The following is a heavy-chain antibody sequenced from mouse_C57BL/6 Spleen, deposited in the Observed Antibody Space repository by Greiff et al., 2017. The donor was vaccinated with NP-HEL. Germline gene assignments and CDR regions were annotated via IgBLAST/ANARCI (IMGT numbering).Heavy chain of an antibody. CDR2: INPSNGGT. J-gene: IGHJ4*01. V-gene: IGHV1-53*01. CDR1: GYTFTSYW. CDR3: ARWAYGSDAMDY. Sequence: QVQLQQPGPELVKPGASVKLSCKASGYTFTSYWMHWVKQRPGQGLEWIGNINPSNGGTNYNEKFKSKATLTVDTSSSTAYMQLSSLTSEDSAVYYCARWAYGSDAMDYWGQGTSVTVSS. D-gene: IGHD1-1*01.